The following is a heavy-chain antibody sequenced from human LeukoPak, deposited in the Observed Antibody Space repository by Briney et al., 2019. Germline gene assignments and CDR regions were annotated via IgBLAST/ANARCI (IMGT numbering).Heavy chain of an antibody. V-gene: IGHV3-20*04. Sequence: PGGSLRLSCAASGFTFNDYGMTWVRQAPGKGLEWVSGINWSGANTGYADSVKGRFTISRDNAKNSLYLQMNSLRAEDTALYYCARVASNYDFDYWGQGTLVTVSS. CDR3: ARVASNYDFDY. CDR2: INWSGANT. CDR1: GFTFNDYG. J-gene: IGHJ4*02. D-gene: IGHD4-11*01.